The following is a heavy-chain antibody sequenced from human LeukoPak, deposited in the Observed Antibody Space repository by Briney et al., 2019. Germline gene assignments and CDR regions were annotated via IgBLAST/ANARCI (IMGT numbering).Heavy chain of an antibody. CDR2: ISSTGGAT. J-gene: IGHJ6*02. V-gene: IGHV3-23*01. CDR3: ARMQQLAFMDV. CDR1: GFTFSSYA. D-gene: IGHD6-13*01. Sequence: GGSLRPSCAASGFTFSSYAMSWVRQAPGKGLEWVSAISSTGGATYYADSVKGRFTISRDNAKNSLYLQMNSLRAEDTAVYYCARMQQLAFMDVWGQGTTVTVSS.